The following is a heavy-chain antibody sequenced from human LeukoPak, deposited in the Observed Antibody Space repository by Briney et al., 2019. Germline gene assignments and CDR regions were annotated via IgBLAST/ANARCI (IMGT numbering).Heavy chain of an antibody. J-gene: IGHJ4*02. D-gene: IGHD2-8*02. CDR2: IISRGDTT. CDR1: GFTFNTYS. CDR3: ARGRGYCTGVSCDIDH. V-gene: IGHV3-48*04. Sequence: RPGGSLRLFCAASGFTFNTYSMNWVRQAPGKGLEWVSNIISRGDTTHYAASVKGRFTISRDNAKNSVFLHLNSLRGDDTAVYYCARGRGYCTGVSCDIDHWGQGTLVTVSS.